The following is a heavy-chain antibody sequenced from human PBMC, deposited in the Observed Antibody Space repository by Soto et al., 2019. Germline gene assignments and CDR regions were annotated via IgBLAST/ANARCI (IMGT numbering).Heavy chain of an antibody. J-gene: IGHJ4*02. V-gene: IGHV3-64D*06. CDR1: GFNFSRYA. Sequence: XGSLRLSCSXSGFNFSRYAMPWVRQAPXKGLEYVSGIRGNGDPPFYSDSVKGRFTISRDNSKNTLYLQMSSLSADDTAVYYCVKSRGGNNFDFFDWGQGALVTVSS. CDR3: VKSRGGNNFDFFD. CDR2: IRGNGDPP. D-gene: IGHD5-12*01.